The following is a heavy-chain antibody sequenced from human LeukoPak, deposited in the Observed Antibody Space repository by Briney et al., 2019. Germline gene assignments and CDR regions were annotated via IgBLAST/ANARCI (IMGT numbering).Heavy chain of an antibody. J-gene: IGHJ4*02. CDR1: GXSFTSYC. CDR2: IYPGDSDT. CDR3: ARSSGWYAIDY. Sequence: GESLKISFKGSGXSFTSYCIGWVRQMPGKGLEWMGIIYPGDSDTRYSPSFQGQVTISADKSISTAYLQWSSLKASDTAMYYCARSSGWYAIDYWGQGTLVTVSS. D-gene: IGHD6-19*01. V-gene: IGHV5-51*01.